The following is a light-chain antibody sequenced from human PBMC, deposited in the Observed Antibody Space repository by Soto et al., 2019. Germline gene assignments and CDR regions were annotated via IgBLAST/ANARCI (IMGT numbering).Light chain of an antibody. CDR3: QQSYGTLPH. J-gene: IGKJ4*01. CDR1: QSISSY. Sequence: DLQMTQSPSSLSASVGDRVTITCRAGQSISSYLNWYQQKPGKAPKLLIYAASSLQSGVPSRFSGSGSGTDFTLTISSLQPEDFATYYCQQSYGTLPHFGGGTKVEIK. V-gene: IGKV1-39*01. CDR2: AAS.